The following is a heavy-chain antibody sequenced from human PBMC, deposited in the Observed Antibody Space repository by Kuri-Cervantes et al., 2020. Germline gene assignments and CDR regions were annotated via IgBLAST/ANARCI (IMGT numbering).Heavy chain of an antibody. D-gene: IGHD2-21*01. J-gene: IGHJ4*02. CDR3: ATYLEYYFDY. V-gene: IGHV3-23*01. CDR1: GFTFSSYA. Sequence: ETLSLTCAASGFTFSSYAMSWVRQAPGKGLEWVSAISGSGGSTYYADPVKGRFTISRDNSKNTLYLQMNNLKTEDPAVYFWATYLEYYFDYWGQGTLVTVSS. CDR2: ISGSGGST.